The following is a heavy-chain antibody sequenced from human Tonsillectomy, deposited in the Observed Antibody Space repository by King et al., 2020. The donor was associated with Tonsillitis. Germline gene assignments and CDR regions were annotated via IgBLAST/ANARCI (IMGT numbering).Heavy chain of an antibody. CDR2: IFYRGSP. D-gene: IGHD1-14*01. CDR1: GGSISSSSYY. Sequence: QLQESGPGLVKPSETLSLTCTVSGGSISSSSYYWGWIRQPPGKGLEWVGSIFYRGSPYYNPSLKSRVTISVDTSKNQLSLKLGSVTAADTAVYYCARHNLKGGYYYYYYMDVWGKGTTVTVSS. J-gene: IGHJ6*03. V-gene: IGHV4-39*01. CDR3: ARHNLKGGYYYYYYMDV.